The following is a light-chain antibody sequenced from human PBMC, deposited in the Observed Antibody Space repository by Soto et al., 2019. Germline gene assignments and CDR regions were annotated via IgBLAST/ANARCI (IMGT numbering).Light chain of an antibody. CDR2: AAS. V-gene: IGKV1-39*01. CDR1: QRISSY. Sequence: DIQMTQSPSSLSASVGERVSITCRASQRISSYLNWYQQKPGKAPKLLIYAASTLQSGVPSRFSGSGSGTAFTLTISSLQPEDFATYYCQQSYSTPRTFGQGTKVDI. J-gene: IGKJ1*01. CDR3: QQSYSTPRT.